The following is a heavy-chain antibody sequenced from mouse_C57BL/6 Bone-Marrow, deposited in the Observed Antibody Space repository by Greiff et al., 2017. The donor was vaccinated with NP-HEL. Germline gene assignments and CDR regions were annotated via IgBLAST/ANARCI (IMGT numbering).Heavy chain of an antibody. V-gene: IGHV1-69*01. CDR3: ARAGYYYGSSPWFAY. CDR1: GYTFTSYW. D-gene: IGHD1-1*01. J-gene: IGHJ3*01. CDR2: IDPSDSYT. Sequence: VQLKQPGAELVMPGASVKLSCKASGYTFTSYWMHWVKQRPGQGLEWIGEIDPSDSYTNYNQKFKGKSTLTVDKSSSTAYMQLSSLTSEDSAVYYCARAGYYYGSSPWFAYWGQGTLVTVSA.